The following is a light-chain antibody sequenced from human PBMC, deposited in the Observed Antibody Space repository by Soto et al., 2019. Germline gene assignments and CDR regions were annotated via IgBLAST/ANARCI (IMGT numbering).Light chain of an antibody. V-gene: IGKV1-5*01. CDR1: QPISKW. Sequence: DIQMTQSPSTLSASVGDRVTITCRASQPISKWLAWSQQKPGKAPKVLIWDAYTLQRGVPSRFSGSGSGTEFALTISCLQPDDFATYYCQQYNGHSTWTFGPGTKVDIK. J-gene: IGKJ1*01. CDR3: QQYNGHSTWT. CDR2: DAY.